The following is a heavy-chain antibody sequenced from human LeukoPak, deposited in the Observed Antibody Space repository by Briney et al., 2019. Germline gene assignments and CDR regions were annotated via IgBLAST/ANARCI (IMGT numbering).Heavy chain of an antibody. CDR1: GGSFSGYY. J-gene: IGHJ4*02. CDR2: INHSGST. Sequence: NASETLSLTCAVYGGSFSGYYWSWIRQPPGKGLEWIGEINHSGSTNYNPSLKSRVTISVDTSKNQFSLKLSSMTAADTAVYYCARETSGWYVYYFDYWGQGTLVTVSS. D-gene: IGHD6-19*01. CDR3: ARETSGWYVYYFDY. V-gene: IGHV4-34*01.